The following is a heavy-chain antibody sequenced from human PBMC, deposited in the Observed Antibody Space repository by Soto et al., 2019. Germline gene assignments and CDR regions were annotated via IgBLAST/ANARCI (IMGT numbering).Heavy chain of an antibody. V-gene: IGHV3-21*01. CDR3: VRERQFVRDFYYGMDV. D-gene: IGHD6-6*01. CDR1: GFTFNTYS. J-gene: IGHJ6*02. CDR2: ISNTGAHI. Sequence: SLRLSCAASGFTFNTYSMTWVRQAPGQGLEWVSSISNTGAHIYYADSVRGRFTISRDNAKNSLYLQMNSLTAEDTAVYYCVRERQFVRDFYYGMDVWGRGTTVTVSS.